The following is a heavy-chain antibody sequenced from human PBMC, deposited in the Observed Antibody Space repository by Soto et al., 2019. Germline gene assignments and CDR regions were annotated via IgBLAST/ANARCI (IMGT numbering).Heavy chain of an antibody. J-gene: IGHJ4*02. CDR2: IYWDDSK. Sequence: QITLKESGPTLVRPTQTLTLTCAFSGFSLSTSGVGVGWIRQPPGKALEWLAVIYWDDSKHYSPSLRSRLTITKDTSKNPVVLTMTKMDPMDTGTSYCAHKGPEDWPLDYWGQGTLVTVSS. CDR1: GFSLSTSGVG. D-gene: IGHD3-9*01. CDR3: AHKGPEDWPLDY. V-gene: IGHV2-5*02.